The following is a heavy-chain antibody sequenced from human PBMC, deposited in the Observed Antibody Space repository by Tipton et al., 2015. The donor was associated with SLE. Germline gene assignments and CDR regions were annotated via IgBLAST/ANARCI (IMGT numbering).Heavy chain of an antibody. CDR2: ISYDGSNK. V-gene: IGHV3-30*04. CDR1: GFTFSNYA. D-gene: IGHD3-9*01. Sequence: RSLRLSCAASGFTFSNYAMHWVRQAPGKGLEWVAVISYDGSNKFYADSVKGRFTISRDNSKNTLYLQMNSLRAEDTAMYYCAGGPDYDILKPMDYWGQGTLVTVSS. J-gene: IGHJ4*02. CDR3: AGGPDYDILKPMDY.